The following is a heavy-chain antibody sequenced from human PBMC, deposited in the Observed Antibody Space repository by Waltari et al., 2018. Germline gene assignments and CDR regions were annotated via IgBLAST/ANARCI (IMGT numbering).Heavy chain of an antibody. V-gene: IGHV3-15*07. CDR1: GFTFTNAW. J-gene: IGHJ3*02. CDR2: IKSRTEGGTT. D-gene: IGHD1-26*01. CDR3: AAVPSAGATGNNAFNI. Sequence: EVQLVESGGGLVKPGGSLSLSCAASGFTFTNAWMNWVRQAPGQGLEWVGRIKSRTEGGTTDSAEHVKGRLTISRDDSKNMLYLQMNSLKIEDTAIYYCAAVPSAGATGNNAFNIWGQGTMVTVSS.